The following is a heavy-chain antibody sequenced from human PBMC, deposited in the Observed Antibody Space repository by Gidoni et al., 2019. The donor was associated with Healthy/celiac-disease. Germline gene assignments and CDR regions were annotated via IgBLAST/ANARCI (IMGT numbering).Heavy chain of an antibody. CDR1: GYTFTSYG. D-gene: IGHD1-26*01. CDR3: ARDDVGATDYFDY. J-gene: IGHJ4*02. Sequence: QGQLVQSGAEGKKPGAAGKVACRASGYTFTSYGISWVRQAPGQGLEWMGWISAYNGNTNYAQKLPGRVTMTTDTSTSTAYMELRSLRSDDPAVYYCARDDVGATDYFDYWGQGTLVTVSS. V-gene: IGHV1-18*01. CDR2: ISAYNGNT.